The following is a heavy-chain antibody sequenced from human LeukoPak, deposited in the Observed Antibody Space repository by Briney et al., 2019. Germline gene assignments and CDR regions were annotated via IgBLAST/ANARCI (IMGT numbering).Heavy chain of an antibody. CDR3: SRDSYGHDPRNSFDY. CDR2: SASKGFGGTI. CDR1: GFTLGDSS. D-gene: IGHD5-18*01. V-gene: IGHV3-49*03. Sequence: PGGSLRLSCTASGFTLGDSSMGWFRQAPGKGLEWVGFSASKGFGGTIEYAASVKGRFIISRDDSKGIAYLQMNSLKTEDTAVYFCSRDSYGHDPRNSFDYWGQGTLVTVSS. J-gene: IGHJ4*02.